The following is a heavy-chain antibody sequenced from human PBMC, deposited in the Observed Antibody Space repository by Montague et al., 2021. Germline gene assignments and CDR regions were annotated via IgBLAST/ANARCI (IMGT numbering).Heavy chain of an antibody. D-gene: IGHD6-13*01. CDR1: GDSLSSVGYS. CDR2: MYYSGST. Sequence: TLSLTCTVSGDSLSSVGYSWTWIRQHPGKGPEWIGYMYYSGSTYYNPSLKSRVTISGDTSKNHFSLRLTSVTAADTAAYYCARGRLATGDFDYWGQGTLVTVSS. CDR3: ARGRLATGDFDY. V-gene: IGHV4-31*03. J-gene: IGHJ4*02.